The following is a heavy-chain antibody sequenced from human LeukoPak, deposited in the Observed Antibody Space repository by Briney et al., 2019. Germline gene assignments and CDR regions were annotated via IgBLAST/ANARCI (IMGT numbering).Heavy chain of an antibody. Sequence: SETLSLTCTVSGGSISSYYWSWIRQPPGKGLEWIGEINHSGSTNYNPSLKSRVTISVDTSKNQFSLKLSSVTAADTAVYYCARVVAAAGGWFNWFDPWGQGTLVTVSS. V-gene: IGHV4-34*01. D-gene: IGHD6-13*01. CDR2: INHSGST. CDR1: GGSISSYY. J-gene: IGHJ5*02. CDR3: ARVVAAAGGWFNWFDP.